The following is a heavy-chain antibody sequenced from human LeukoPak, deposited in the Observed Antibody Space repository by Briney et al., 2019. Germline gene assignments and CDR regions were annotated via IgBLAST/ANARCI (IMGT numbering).Heavy chain of an antibody. J-gene: IGHJ5*02. CDR1: GFTFSSYA. CDR3: VKGDPHYGSGFDP. D-gene: IGHD3-10*01. Sequence: GGSLRLSCSASGFTFSSYAMHWVRQAPGKGLEYVSAISSNGGSTYYADSVKGRFTISRDNSKNTLYLQMSSLRAEDTAVYYCVKGDPHYGSGFDPWGKGTPVTVSS. CDR2: ISSNGGST. V-gene: IGHV3-64D*06.